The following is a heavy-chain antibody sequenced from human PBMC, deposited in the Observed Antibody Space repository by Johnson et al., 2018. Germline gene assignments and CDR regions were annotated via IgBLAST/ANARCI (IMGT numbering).Heavy chain of an antibody. J-gene: IGHJ6*03. V-gene: IGHV3-33*01. CDR2: IWYDGSNK. CDR3: TRVPDYGDYGGDYSMDV. Sequence: QVQLVESGGGVVQPGRSLRLSCAASGFTFSSYGMHWVRQAPGKGLEWVAVIWYDGSNKYYADSVKGRFTISRDNSENTLYLQMNRLRAEETGVYYCTRVPDYGDYGGDYSMDVWGQGTTVHVSS. CDR1: GFTFSSYG. D-gene: IGHD4-17*01.